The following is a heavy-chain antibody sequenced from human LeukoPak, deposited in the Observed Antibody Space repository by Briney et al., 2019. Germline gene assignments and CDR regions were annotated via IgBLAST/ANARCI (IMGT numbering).Heavy chain of an antibody. D-gene: IGHD3-16*01. Sequence: GGSLRLSCAASGSTFNTYSMNWVRQAPGKGLEWVSVISGSGGSTYYADSVKGRFTISRDNSKNTLYLQMNSLRAEDTAVYYCARPGDGDYFDYWGQGTLVTVSS. CDR3: ARPGDGDYFDY. CDR2: ISGSGGST. CDR1: GSTFNTYS. V-gene: IGHV3-23*01. J-gene: IGHJ4*02.